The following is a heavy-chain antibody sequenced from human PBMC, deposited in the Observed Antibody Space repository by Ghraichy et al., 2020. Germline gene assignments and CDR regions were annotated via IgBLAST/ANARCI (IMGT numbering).Heavy chain of an antibody. Sequence: GGSLRLSCAASGFTFSSYAMSWVRQAPGKGLEWVSTISGSGDSTYYADSVKGRFTISRDNSKNTLYLQMNSLRAEDTAVYYCAKDRGLQGAGPTPAYYGMDGWCQVTTVTVSS. V-gene: IGHV3-23*01. J-gene: IGHJ6*02. CDR1: GFTFSSYA. D-gene: IGHD4-11*01. CDR3: AKDRGLQGAGPTPAYYGMDG. CDR2: ISGSGDST.